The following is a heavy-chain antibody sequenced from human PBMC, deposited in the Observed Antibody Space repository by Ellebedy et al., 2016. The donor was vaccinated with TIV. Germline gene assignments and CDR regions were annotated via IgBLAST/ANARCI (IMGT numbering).Heavy chain of an antibody. V-gene: IGHV4-39*07. D-gene: IGHD1-26*01. CDR3: ARVVGAGSYGSDY. CDR2: IYYSGST. CDR1: GGSINRTGDY. J-gene: IGHJ4*02. Sequence: SETLSLXXTVSGGSINRTGDYWGWIRQPPGKGLEWLGSIYYSGSTYYSPSLKSRVFISLATSKNQFSLKLDSVTVADTAVYYCARVVGAGSYGSDYWGQGTLVTVSS.